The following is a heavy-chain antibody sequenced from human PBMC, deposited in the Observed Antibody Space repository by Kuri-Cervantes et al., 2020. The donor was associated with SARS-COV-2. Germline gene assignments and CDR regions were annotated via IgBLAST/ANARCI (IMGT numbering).Heavy chain of an antibody. CDR2: IWYDGSNK. CDR3: AKDRGPYYDFWSGYTPAGGYYGMDV. Sequence: GESLKISCAASGFTFSSYGMHWVRQAPGKGLEWVAVIWYDGSNKYYADSVKGRFTISRDNSKNTLYLQMNSLRAEDTAVYYCAKDRGPYYDFWSGYTPAGGYYGMDVWGQGTTVTVSS. CDR1: GFTFSSYG. J-gene: IGHJ6*02. D-gene: IGHD3-3*01. V-gene: IGHV3-33*06.